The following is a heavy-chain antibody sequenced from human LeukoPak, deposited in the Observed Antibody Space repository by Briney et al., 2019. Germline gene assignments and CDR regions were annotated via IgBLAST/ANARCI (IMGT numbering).Heavy chain of an antibody. CDR1: GFTFGTYS. J-gene: IGHJ3*02. CDR2: IGSSSGTI. V-gene: IGHV3-48*02. CDR3: VRDRLYAFDI. Sequence: GGPLKLSCAASGFTFGTYSWTWFRQAPGKGLEWVSYIGSSSGTIKYADFVKGRFTISRDNAKNSLYLQMNSLRDEDMAVYYRVRDRLYAFDIWGQGTMVTVSS. D-gene: IGHD2-21*02.